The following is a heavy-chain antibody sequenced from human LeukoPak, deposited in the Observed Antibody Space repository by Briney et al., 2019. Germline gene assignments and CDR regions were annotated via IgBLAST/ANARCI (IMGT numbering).Heavy chain of an antibody. D-gene: IGHD6-25*01. Sequence: PSETLSLTSTVSGGSISSYYWSWIRQPPGKGLEWIGYIYYSGSTNYNPSLKSRVTISVDTSKNQFSLKLSSVTAADTAVYYCARQGGGFWYIDLWGRGTLVTVSS. CDR2: IYYSGST. CDR1: GGSISSYY. CDR3: ARQGGGFWYIDL. J-gene: IGHJ2*01. V-gene: IGHV4-59*08.